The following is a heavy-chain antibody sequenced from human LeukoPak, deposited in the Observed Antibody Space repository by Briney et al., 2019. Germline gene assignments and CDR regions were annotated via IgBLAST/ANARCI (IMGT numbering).Heavy chain of an antibody. V-gene: IGHV3-30-3*01. CDR3: ARVGWNDYGDYYYGMDV. J-gene: IGHJ6*02. Sequence: GRSLRLSCAASGFTLSSYAMHWVRQAPGKGLEWVAVISYDGSNKYYADSVKGRFTISRDNSKNTLYLQMNSLRAEDTAVYYCARVGWNDYGDYYYGMDVWGQGTTVTVSS. CDR2: ISYDGSNK. CDR1: GFTLSSYA. D-gene: IGHD4-17*01.